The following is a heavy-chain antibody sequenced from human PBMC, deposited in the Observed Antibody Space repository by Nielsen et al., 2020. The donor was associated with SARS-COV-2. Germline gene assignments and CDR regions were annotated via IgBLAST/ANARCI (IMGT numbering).Heavy chain of an antibody. D-gene: IGHD1-14*01. Sequence: GESLKISCAASGFTFSSYAMSWVRQAPGKGLEWVSAISGSGGSTYYADSVKGRLTISRDNSKNTLYLQMNSLRAEDTAVYYCAKDRAPDKGYFDYWGQGTLVTVSS. J-gene: IGHJ4*02. V-gene: IGHV3-23*01. CDR3: AKDRAPDKGYFDY. CDR1: GFTFSSYA. CDR2: ISGSGGST.